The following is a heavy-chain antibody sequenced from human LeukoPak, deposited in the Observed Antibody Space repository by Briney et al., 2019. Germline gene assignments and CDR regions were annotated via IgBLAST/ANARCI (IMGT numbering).Heavy chain of an antibody. V-gene: IGHV4-4*07. CDR1: GGSISSYY. CDR3: ARTLGYCSSTSCFWWFDP. Sequence: SETLSLTCTVSGGSISSYYWSWIRQPAGKGLEWIGRIYTSGSTNYNPSLKSRVTMSEDTSKNQFSLKLSSVTAADTAVYYCARTLGYCSSTSCFWWFDPWGQGTLVTVSS. J-gene: IGHJ5*02. D-gene: IGHD2-2*01. CDR2: IYTSGST.